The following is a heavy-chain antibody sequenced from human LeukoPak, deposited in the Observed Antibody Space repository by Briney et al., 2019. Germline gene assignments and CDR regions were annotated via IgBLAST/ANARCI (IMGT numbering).Heavy chain of an antibody. D-gene: IGHD1-26*01. CDR3: ARGSGSYHTAYMN. CDR2: IYPGDSDT. J-gene: IGHJ4*02. Sequence: GESPKISCKCSGYSFTSYWIGWVRQMPGKGLKWMGIIYPGDSDTRYSPSFQGQVTISADKSLSTAYLQWSSLKASDTAMYYCARGSGSYHTAYMNWGQGSPVTVSS. V-gene: IGHV5-51*01. CDR1: GYSFTSYW.